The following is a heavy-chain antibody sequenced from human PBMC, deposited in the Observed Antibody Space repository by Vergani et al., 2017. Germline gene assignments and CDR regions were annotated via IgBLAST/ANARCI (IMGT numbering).Heavy chain of an antibody. Sequence: EVQLLQSEGAVVQPGGSLRLSCVASGFTFSSHAMSWVRQGHGQGLEWVSSITNTGDSTHYADSVKGRFTISRDNSKNTLYLQMNSLGVEDTAVYYCGRGSDNYNWGQGTLVTVSS. CDR3: GRGSDNYN. D-gene: IGHD5-24*01. CDR1: GFTFSSHA. J-gene: IGHJ4*02. CDR2: ITNTGDST. V-gene: IGHV3-23*01.